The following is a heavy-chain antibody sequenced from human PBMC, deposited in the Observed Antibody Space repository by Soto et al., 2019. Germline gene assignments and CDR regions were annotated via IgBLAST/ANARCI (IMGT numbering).Heavy chain of an antibody. CDR1: GFTFRSYA. D-gene: IGHD5-12*01. V-gene: IGHV3-48*02. CDR3: VRDRGYTGYDLEY. CDR2: INSGSSTI. J-gene: IGHJ4*02. Sequence: EVQLVESGGGLVQPGGSLRLSCAASGFTFRSYAMNWVRQAPGKGLEWVSYINSGSSTIYYADSAKGRFSISRDNAKNSLYLQMNSLRDEDTAVYFCVRDRGYTGYDLEYWGLGALVTVSS.